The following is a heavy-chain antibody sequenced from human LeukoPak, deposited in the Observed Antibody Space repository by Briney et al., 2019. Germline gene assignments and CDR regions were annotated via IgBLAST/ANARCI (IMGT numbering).Heavy chain of an antibody. CDR1: GGSISSSSYY. CDR3: ARAPSQLDY. Sequence: SETLSLTCTVSGGSISSSSYYWGWIRQPPGKGLEWIGSIYYSGSTYYNPSLKSRVTISVDTSKNQFSLKLSSVTAADTAVYYCARAPSQLDYWGQGTLVTVSS. CDR2: IYYSGST. J-gene: IGHJ4*02. V-gene: IGHV4-39*07. D-gene: IGHD3-10*01.